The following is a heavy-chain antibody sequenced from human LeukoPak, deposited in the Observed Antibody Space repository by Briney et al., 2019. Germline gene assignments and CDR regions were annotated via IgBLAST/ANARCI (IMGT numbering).Heavy chain of an antibody. CDR3: ARPSRYAFDI. CDR2: INHSGST. V-gene: IGHV4-34*01. CDR1: GGSFSGYY. J-gene: IGHJ3*02. Sequence: SETLSLTCAVYGGSFSGYYWSWIRQPPGKGLEWIGEINHSGSTNYNPSLKSRVTISVDTSKNQFSLKLSSVTAADTAVYYCARPSRYAFDIWGQGTMVTVSS. D-gene: IGHD6-13*01.